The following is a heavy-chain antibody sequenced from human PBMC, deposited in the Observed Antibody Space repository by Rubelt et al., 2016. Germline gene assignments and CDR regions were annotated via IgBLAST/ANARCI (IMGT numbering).Heavy chain of an antibody. Sequence: QMHLQESGPGLVKPSETLSLTCTVSGGSISSSSDYWGWIRQPPGKGLEWIGSIYHSGSTNYNPSLKSRVTMSVDTSKNQFSLKLGSVTAADTAVYYCARLGYQTYWYFDLWGRGTLVTVSS. J-gene: IGHJ2*01. CDR3: ARLGYQTYWYFDL. D-gene: IGHD5-12*01. V-gene: IGHV4-39*07. CDR2: IYHSGST. CDR1: GGSISSSSDY.